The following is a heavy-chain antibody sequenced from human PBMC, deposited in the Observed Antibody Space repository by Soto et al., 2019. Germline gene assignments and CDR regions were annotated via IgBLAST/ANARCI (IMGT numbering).Heavy chain of an antibody. D-gene: IGHD3-16*02. CDR1: GFTFSNAW. J-gene: IGHJ3*02. CDR2: IKSKTDGGTT. V-gene: IGHV3-15*01. CDR3: TTDFFSMITFGGVIVDAFDI. Sequence: GGSLRLSCAASGFTFSNAWMSWVRQAPGKGLEWVGRIKSKTDGGTTDYAAPVKGRFTISRDDSKNTLYLKMNSLKTEDTAVYYCTTDFFSMITFGGVIVDAFDIWGQGTMVTVSS.